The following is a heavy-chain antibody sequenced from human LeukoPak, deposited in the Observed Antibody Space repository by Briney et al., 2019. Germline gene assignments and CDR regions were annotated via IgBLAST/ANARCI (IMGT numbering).Heavy chain of an antibody. CDR2: INHSGST. CDR3: ARALPYYDFWSGYSYYFDY. J-gene: IGHJ4*02. D-gene: IGHD3-3*01. CDR1: GGSFSGYY. V-gene: IGHV4-34*01. Sequence: SETLSLTCAVYGGSFSGYYWSWIRQPPGKGLEWIGEINHSGSTNYNPSLKRRVTISVDTSKNQCSLKLSSVTAADTAVYYCARALPYYDFWSGYSYYFDYWGQGTLVTVSS.